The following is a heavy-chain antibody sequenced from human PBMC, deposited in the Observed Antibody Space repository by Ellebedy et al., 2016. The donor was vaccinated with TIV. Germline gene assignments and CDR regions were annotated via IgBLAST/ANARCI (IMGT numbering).Heavy chain of an antibody. V-gene: IGHV3-74*01. J-gene: IGHJ5*02. CDR1: GFTFSSYA. CDR2: INVDGTST. CDR3: ARDSPLENWFDP. Sequence: GGSLRLSCAASGFTFSSYAMSWVRQAPGKGLEWVSRINVDGTSTTYADFVRGRFTISRDNTKNSLFLQMNTVGGEDTAVYYCARDSPLENWFDPWGQGTLVTVSS.